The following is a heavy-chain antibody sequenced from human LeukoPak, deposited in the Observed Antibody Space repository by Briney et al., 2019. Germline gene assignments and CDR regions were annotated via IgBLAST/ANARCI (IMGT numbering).Heavy chain of an antibody. J-gene: IGHJ4*02. CDR1: GYTFTGYY. CDR2: INPNSGGT. CDR3: ARVRGGGYYDSSGYLFFDY. D-gene: IGHD3-22*01. Sequence: ASVKVSCKASGYTFTGYYMHWVRQAPGQGLEWRGWINPNSGGTNYAQKFQGRVTMTRDTSISTAYMGLSRLRSDDTAVYYCARVRGGGYYDSSGYLFFDYWGQGTLVTVSS. V-gene: IGHV1-2*02.